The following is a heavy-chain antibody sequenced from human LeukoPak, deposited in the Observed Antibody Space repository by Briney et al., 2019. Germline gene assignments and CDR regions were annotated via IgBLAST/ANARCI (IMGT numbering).Heavy chain of an antibody. J-gene: IGHJ4*02. CDR3: AKTGGYFDY. D-gene: IGHD1-14*01. V-gene: IGHV3-23*01. CDR1: GFTFSNYG. CDR2: ISGNGDNT. Sequence: PGGSLRLSCAASGFTFSNYGMSWVRQAPGKGLEWVSAISGNGDNTYYADSVKGRFTISRDNSENTLYLQMSSLGAEDTAVYYCAKTGGYFDYWGQGTLVTVSS.